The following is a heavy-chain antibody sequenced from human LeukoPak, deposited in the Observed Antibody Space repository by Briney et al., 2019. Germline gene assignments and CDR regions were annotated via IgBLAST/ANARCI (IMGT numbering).Heavy chain of an antibody. D-gene: IGHD6-6*01. CDR1: GGYISSHY. CDR3: ARDVPASIATYYFYY. J-gene: IGHJ4*02. Sequence: SETLSLTCTVSGGYISSHYWSWIRQPAGKGLEWIGRIYTSGSTNYNPSLKSRVTMSLDTSKNQFSLKLSSVTAADTAVYYCARDVPASIATYYFYYWGQGTLVTVSS. CDR2: IYTSGST. V-gene: IGHV4-4*07.